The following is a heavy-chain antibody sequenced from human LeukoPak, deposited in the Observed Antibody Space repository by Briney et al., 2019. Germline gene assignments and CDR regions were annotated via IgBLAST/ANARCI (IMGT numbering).Heavy chain of an antibody. Sequence: GGSLRLSCAASGFTFSSSAMNWIRQVPGKGLEWVSTISGSGGQTYNADSVEGRFTISRDNPKSTLYLHMNSLRAEDTVVYYCAKETTIFGVVNAFDIWGQGTMVTVSS. CDR3: AKETTIFGVVNAFDI. V-gene: IGHV3-23*01. CDR2: ISGSGGQT. CDR1: GFTFSSSA. D-gene: IGHD3-3*01. J-gene: IGHJ3*02.